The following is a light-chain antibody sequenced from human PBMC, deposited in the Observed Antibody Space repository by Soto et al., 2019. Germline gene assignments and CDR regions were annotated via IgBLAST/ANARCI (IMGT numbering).Light chain of an antibody. V-gene: IGKV3-15*01. CDR2: GAS. J-gene: IGKJ4*01. CDR3: QQHKNWPLT. CDR1: QSVGSY. Sequence: EIVMTQSPATLSVSPGEGATLSCRASQSVGSYLAWYQQKPGLAPRLLIYGASTRAAGMPARFSGSGSGTEFTLTLTSLQSEDSAVYYCQQHKNWPLTFGGGTTVEIK.